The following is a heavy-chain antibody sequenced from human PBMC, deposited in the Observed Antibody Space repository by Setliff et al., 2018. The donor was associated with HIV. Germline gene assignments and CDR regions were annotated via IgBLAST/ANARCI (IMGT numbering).Heavy chain of an antibody. J-gene: IGHJ4*02. CDR2: INPSGGST. V-gene: IGHV1-46*01. CDR3: ARSDISGTGYFDS. Sequence: RASVKVSCKASGYTFTSYYIHWVRQAPGQGLEWMGRINPSGGSTSYAQKFQGRVTMTRDTSTSTVYMELSSLRSEDTAMYHCARSDISGTGYFDSWGQGTLVTVSS. D-gene: IGHD1-20*01. CDR1: GYTFTSYY.